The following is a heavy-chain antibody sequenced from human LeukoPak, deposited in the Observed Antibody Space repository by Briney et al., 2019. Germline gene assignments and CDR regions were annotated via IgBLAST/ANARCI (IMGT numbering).Heavy chain of an antibody. Sequence: GGSLRLSCAASGFTFSSYAMSWVRQAPGKGLEWVSAISGSGGSTYYADSVKGRFTISRDNSKNMLYLQMNSLRAEDTAIYYCAMRTTVTTVYYYYVDVWGKGTTVTVSS. CDR1: GFTFSSYA. CDR2: ISGSGGST. V-gene: IGHV3-23*01. J-gene: IGHJ6*03. CDR3: AMRTTVTTVYYYYVDV. D-gene: IGHD4-17*01.